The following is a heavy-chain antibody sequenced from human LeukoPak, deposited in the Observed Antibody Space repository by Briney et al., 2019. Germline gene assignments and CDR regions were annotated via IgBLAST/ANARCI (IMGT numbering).Heavy chain of an antibody. V-gene: IGHV4-59*01. Sequence: SETLSLTCTVSGGSISSYYWSWIRQPPGKGLEWIGYIYYSGSTNYNPSLKSRVTISVDTSKNHFSLKLSSVTAADTAVYYCARVDVAYFNYWGQRTLVTVSS. CDR2: IYYSGST. CDR3: ARVDVAYFNY. CDR1: GGSISSYY. D-gene: IGHD2-2*03. J-gene: IGHJ4*02.